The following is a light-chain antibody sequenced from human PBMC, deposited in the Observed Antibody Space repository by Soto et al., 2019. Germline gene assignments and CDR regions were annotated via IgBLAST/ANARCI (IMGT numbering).Light chain of an antibody. CDR3: QQYYSTPLT. CDR2: WAS. J-gene: IGKJ4*01. V-gene: IGKV4-1*01. Sequence: IVLTPSPHSLAVSLAETATINCKSRQSVLYSSNNKNYLAWYQQKPGQPPKLLIYWASTRESGVPDRFSGSGSGTDFTLTISSLQAEDVAVYYCQQYYSTPLTFGGGTKVDI. CDR1: QSVLYSSNNKNY.